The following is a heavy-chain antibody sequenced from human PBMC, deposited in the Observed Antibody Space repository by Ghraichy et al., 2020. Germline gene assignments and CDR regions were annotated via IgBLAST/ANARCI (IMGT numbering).Heavy chain of an antibody. V-gene: IGHV4-59*01. CDR2: IYYSGST. D-gene: IGHD3-10*01. CDR3: ARMYRGSGNYYFDS. Sequence: SETLSLTCTVSGGSISSYYWSWIRQPPGKGLEWIGYIYYSGSTNYNPSLKRRVTISVDTSKNQFSLKLSSVTAADTAVYYCARMYRGSGNYYFDSWGQGTLVTVSS. CDR1: GGSISSYY. J-gene: IGHJ4*02.